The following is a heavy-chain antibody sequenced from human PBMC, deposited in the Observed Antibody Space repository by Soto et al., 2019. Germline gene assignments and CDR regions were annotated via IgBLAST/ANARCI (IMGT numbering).Heavy chain of an antibody. J-gene: IGHJ5*02. CDR3: ARDIVHTRDKNWFDP. D-gene: IGHD5-12*01. Sequence: ASVKVPCKASGYTFNSYGITWARQAPGQGLEWMGWISAYNGDTNYAQNFRGRVTMTTDTSTSTAYMELRSLRSDDTAMYYCARDIVHTRDKNWFDPWGQGTQVTVSS. CDR2: ISAYNGDT. CDR1: GYTFNSYG. V-gene: IGHV1-18*01.